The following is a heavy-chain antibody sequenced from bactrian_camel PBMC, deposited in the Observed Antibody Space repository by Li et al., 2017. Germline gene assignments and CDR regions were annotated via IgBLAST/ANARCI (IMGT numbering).Heavy chain of an antibody. CDR1: EFPYSRSHC. J-gene: IGHJ4*01. CDR2: IESDGST. Sequence: QLVESGGDSVQVGGALNVSCSVSEFPYSRSHCLAWFRQVPGKKREGVGGIESDGSTSYADSVKGRFTISQNNAKNTLYLQMNSLKPEDTGLYYCATDHFSRWPALVADIPRARYWGQGTQVTVS. V-gene: IGHV3S9*01. CDR3: ATDHFSRWPALVADIPRARY. D-gene: IGHD6*01.